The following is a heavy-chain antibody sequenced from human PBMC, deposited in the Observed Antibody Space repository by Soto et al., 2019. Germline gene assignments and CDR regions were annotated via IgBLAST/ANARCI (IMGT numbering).Heavy chain of an antibody. V-gene: IGHV3-23*01. CDR1: RFTFNTFA. J-gene: IGHJ4*02. CDR3: AKHTYSDFWPGHYYYLDF. Sequence: VQLLESGGDLVQPGGSLRLSCVTSRFTFNTFAMSWVRQAPGEGLEWVSAINAGGGNTHYADSVKGRFTISRNNSKNTLYLQMDSLRDEDTAVYYCAKHTYSDFWPGHYYYLDFWGQGTLVTVSS. D-gene: IGHD3-3*01. CDR2: INAGGGNT.